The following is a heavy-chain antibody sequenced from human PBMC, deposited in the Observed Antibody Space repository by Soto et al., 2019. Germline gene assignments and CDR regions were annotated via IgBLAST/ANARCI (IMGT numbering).Heavy chain of an antibody. D-gene: IGHD4-17*01. Sequence: QVQLVQSGAEVKKPGSSVKVSCKASGGTFSSYAISWMRQAPGQGLEWMGGIIPIFGTANYAQKFQGRVTITADESTSTAYMELSSLRSEDTAVYYCARDDYGDRRFPFWFDPWGQGTLVTVSS. CDR2: IIPIFGTA. J-gene: IGHJ5*02. CDR1: GGTFSSYA. CDR3: ARDDYGDRRFPFWFDP. V-gene: IGHV1-69*12.